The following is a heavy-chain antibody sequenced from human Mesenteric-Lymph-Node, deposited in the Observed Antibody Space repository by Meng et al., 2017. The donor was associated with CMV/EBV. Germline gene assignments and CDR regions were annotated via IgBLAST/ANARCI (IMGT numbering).Heavy chain of an antibody. V-gene: IGHV4-59*12. D-gene: IGHD1-1*01. CDR2: VYFSGST. CDR3: ARDSGGI. J-gene: IGHJ3*02. Sequence: SETLSLTCTVSGGSISSYYWSWVRLPPGKGLELIGYVYFSGSTNYNPSLKSRVTISVDTSKNQFSLKLSSVTAADTAVYYCARDSGGIWGQGTMVTVSS. CDR1: GGSISSYY.